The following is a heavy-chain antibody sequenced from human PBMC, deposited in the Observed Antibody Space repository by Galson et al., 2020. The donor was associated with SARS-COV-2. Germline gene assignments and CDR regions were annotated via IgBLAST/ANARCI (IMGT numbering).Heavy chain of an antibody. D-gene: IGHD2-2*01. Sequence: TSETLSLTCSVSGESLTSGNYYWSWMRQSPGKRPEWIGHIYHTGTTKCTPSLASRPTMSVDTAKNQFSLKLRSVTTADTAVYYCATVGSTSWYYCELWGQGRLVTVSS. CDR1: GESLTSGNYY. CDR2: IYHTGTT. CDR3: ATVGSTSWYYCEL. V-gene: IGHV4-61*01. J-gene: IGHJ4*02.